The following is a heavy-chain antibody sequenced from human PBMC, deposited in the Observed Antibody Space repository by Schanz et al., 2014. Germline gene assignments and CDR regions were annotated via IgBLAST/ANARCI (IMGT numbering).Heavy chain of an antibody. CDR1: GFTFRDYA. CDR3: ARSPHYRERKQRSARPTTTNL. V-gene: IGHV3-64D*06. Sequence: EVQLVESGGGLVQPGGSLIISCSASGFTFRDYALHWVRQAPGKGLEYVSAITSDGGGTYYADSVKARFIISRDTSRNMLFLQMSSLTSDDTSVYYCARSPHYRERKQRSARPTTTNLWGQGTLVTVFS. CDR2: ITSDGGGT. D-gene: IGHD1-26*01. J-gene: IGHJ4*02.